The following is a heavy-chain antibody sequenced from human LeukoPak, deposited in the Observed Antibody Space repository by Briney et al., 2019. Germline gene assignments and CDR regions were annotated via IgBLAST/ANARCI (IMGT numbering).Heavy chain of an antibody. J-gene: IGHJ6*02. CDR3: ARGEGSSGWYGGRPYYYYDMDV. V-gene: IGHV1-69*01. Sequence: SVKVSCKASGGTFSSYAISWVRQAPGQGLEWMGGIIPIFGTANYAQKFQGRVTITADESTNTAYMELSSLRSEDTAVYYCARGEGSSGWYGGRPYYYYDMDVWGQETTVTVSS. CDR1: GGTFSSYA. CDR2: IIPIFGTA. D-gene: IGHD6-19*01.